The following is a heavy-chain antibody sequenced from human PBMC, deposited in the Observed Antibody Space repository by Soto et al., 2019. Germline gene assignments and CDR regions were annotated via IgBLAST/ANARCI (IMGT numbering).Heavy chain of an antibody. D-gene: IGHD3-3*01. CDR2: INPNSGGT. CDR1: GYTFTGYY. Sequence: GASVKVSCKASGYTFTGYYMHWVRQAPGQGLEWMGWINPNSGGTNYAQKFQGRVTMTRDTSISTAYMELSSLRAEDTAVYYCAKDKDWSGVYGMDVWGQGTTVTAP. CDR3: AKDKDWSGVYGMDV. V-gene: IGHV1-2*02. J-gene: IGHJ6*02.